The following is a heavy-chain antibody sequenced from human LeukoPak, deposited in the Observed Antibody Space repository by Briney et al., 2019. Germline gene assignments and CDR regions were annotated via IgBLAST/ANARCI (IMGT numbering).Heavy chain of an antibody. J-gene: IGHJ1*01. CDR1: GFTFSRFW. CDR3: VSWDVGHNNF. V-gene: IGHV3-7*01. D-gene: IGHD1-1*01. Sequence: GGSLRLSCAASGFTFSRFWMSWLRQAPGKGLEWVAHMNEAGSDKYYVEYVKGRFSISRDNAKNSVFLQMNSLRVEDTAVYYCVSWDVGHNNFWGQAPRSPSPQ. CDR2: MNEAGSDK.